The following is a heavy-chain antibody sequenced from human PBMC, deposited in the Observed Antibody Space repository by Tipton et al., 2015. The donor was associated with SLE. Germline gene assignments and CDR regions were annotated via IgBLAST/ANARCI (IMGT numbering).Heavy chain of an antibody. Sequence: GLVKPSGTLSLTCTVSGGSISNYYWSWIRQPPGKGLEWIGYIYYSGSTNCNPSLKSRVTISADTSKNQFSLRLSSVTAADTAVYYCARRDSSGWYTRDWYFDLWGRGTLVTVSS. CDR1: GGSISNYY. CDR3: ARRDSSGWYTRDWYFDL. V-gene: IGHV4-59*08. CDR2: IYYSGST. D-gene: IGHD6-19*01. J-gene: IGHJ2*01.